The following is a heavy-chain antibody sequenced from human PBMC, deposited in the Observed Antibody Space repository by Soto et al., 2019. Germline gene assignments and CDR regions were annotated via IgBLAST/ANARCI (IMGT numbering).Heavy chain of an antibody. Sequence: SETLSLTCTVSGGSISSYYWSWIRQPPGKGLEWIGYIYYSRSTNYNPSLKSRVTISVDTSKNQFSLKLSSVTAADTAVYYCARDQEDYGMDVWGQGTTVTVSS. J-gene: IGHJ6*02. V-gene: IGHV4-59*01. CDR2: IYYSRST. CDR1: GGSISSYY. CDR3: ARDQEDYGMDV.